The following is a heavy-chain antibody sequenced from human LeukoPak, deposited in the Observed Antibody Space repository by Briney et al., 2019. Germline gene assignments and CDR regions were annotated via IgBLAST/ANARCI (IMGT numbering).Heavy chain of an antibody. V-gene: IGHV3-23*01. D-gene: IGHD5-18*01. CDR3: AKDDDTAMVTATGYYGMDV. J-gene: IGHJ6*02. CDR1: GLTFSSYA. Sequence: GGSLRLSCAASGLTFSSYAMSWVRQAPGEGLEWVSAISGRGGTTYYADSVKGRFTISRDNSKNTLYLQMNSLRAEDTAVYYCAKDDDTAMVTATGYYGMDVWGQGTTVTVSS. CDR2: ISGRGGTT.